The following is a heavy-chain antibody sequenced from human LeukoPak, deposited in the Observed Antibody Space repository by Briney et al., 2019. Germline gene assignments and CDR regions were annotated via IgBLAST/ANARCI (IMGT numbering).Heavy chain of an antibody. CDR2: FSRNGVTT. D-gene: IGHD2-21*01. V-gene: IGHV3-43*01. J-gene: IGHJ3*01. Sequence: GGSLRLSCVGSGFTFRAFTMHWVRQAPGRGLEWVSLFSRNGVTTFYADSVRGRFTISRDNSENSVYLQMDSLTTEDTAVYYCAKEKDTIYFDLWGQGTLVTVSA. CDR1: GFTFRAFT. CDR3: AKEKDTIYFDL.